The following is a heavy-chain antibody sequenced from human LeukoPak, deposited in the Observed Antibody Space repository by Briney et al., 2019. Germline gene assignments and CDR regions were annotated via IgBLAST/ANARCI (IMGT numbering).Heavy chain of an antibody. V-gene: IGHV3-11*01. J-gene: IGHJ4*02. D-gene: IGHD3-10*01. Sequence: GGSLRLSCAASGFTFSDYYMGWIRQAPGKGLEWVSYITNNGRNIYYADSMKGRFTISRDNARNSLYLQMNSLRAEDTALYYCARDDRDYGSGSPYFDYWGQGTLVTVSS. CDR1: GFTFSDYY. CDR2: ITNNGRNI. CDR3: ARDDRDYGSGSPYFDY.